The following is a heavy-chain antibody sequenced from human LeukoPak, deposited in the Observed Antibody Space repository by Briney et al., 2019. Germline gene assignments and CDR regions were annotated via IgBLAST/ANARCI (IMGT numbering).Heavy chain of an antibody. D-gene: IGHD3-10*01. CDR3: ARDKLGRGVITATIDY. J-gene: IGHJ4*02. Sequence: PGGSLRLSCAASGFTFSSYGMHWVRQAPGKGLEWVAVIWYDGSNKYYADSVKGRFTISRDNSKKTLYLQMNSLRVEDTAVYYCARDKLGRGVITATIDYWGQGTLVTVSS. CDR1: GFTFSSYG. V-gene: IGHV3-33*01. CDR2: IWYDGSNK.